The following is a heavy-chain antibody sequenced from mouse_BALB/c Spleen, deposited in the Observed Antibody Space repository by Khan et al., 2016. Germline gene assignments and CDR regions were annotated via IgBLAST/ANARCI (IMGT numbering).Heavy chain of an antibody. CDR2: INPYNGDT. V-gene: IGHV1-37*01. Sequence: VQLQQSGPELVKPGASVKISCKASGYSFTGYSMNWVKQSHGKSLEWIGRINPYNGDTFYNQKFKGKATLTVDKSSSTAHMELLSLTSEDSAVYYCGPYYYGSSSWFAYWGQGTLVTVSA. J-gene: IGHJ3*01. CDR1: GYSFTGYS. D-gene: IGHD1-1*01. CDR3: GPYYYGSSSWFAY.